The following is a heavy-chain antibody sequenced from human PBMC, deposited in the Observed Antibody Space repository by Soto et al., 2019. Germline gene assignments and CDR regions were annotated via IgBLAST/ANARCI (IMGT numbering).Heavy chain of an antibody. D-gene: IGHD4-4*01. V-gene: IGHV3-48*03. CDR2: ISSSGTTI. J-gene: IGHJ4*02. CDR3: ERTPYGNDSDY. CDR1: GFTFSSFE. Sequence: EVQLVESGGGLVQPGGSLRLSCAASGFTFSSFEMSWVRQAPGKGLEWLSYISSSGTTIYYADSIKGRFTISRDNAKNSLSLQRSGLRADDTATYFCERTPYGNDSDYWGPGTLVTVSS.